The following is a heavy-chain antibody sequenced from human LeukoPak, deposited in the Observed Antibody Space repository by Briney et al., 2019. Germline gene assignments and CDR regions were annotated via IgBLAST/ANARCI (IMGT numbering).Heavy chain of an antibody. D-gene: IGHD3-10*01. Sequence: SETLSLTCTVSGYSISSDYYWGWIRQPPGKGLEWIGSIHHSGRTYYNPSLKSRVTISVDTSKNQFSVKLSSVTAADTAVYYCARDLWGSGIDYWGQGTLVSVSS. V-gene: IGHV4-38-2*02. CDR2: IHHSGRT. CDR1: GYSISSDYY. J-gene: IGHJ4*02. CDR3: ARDLWGSGIDY.